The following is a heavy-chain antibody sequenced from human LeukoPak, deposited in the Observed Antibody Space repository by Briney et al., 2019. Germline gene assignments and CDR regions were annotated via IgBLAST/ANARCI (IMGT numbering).Heavy chain of an antibody. CDR3: AREVGPAYDP. J-gene: IGHJ5*02. D-gene: IGHD1-26*01. Sequence: GGSQSLFCAPSGFTLTSYSMNWARHAPGEWLDRFTFISSSSSYIYYADSVKSRFTISRDNAKNSLYLQMNSLRAEDTAVYYCAREVGPAYDPWGQGTLVTVSS. CDR1: GFTLTSYS. V-gene: IGHV3-21*05. CDR2: ISSSSSYI.